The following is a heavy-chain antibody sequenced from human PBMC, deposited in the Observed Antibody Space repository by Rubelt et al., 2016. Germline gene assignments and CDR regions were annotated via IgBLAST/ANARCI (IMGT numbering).Heavy chain of an antibody. J-gene: IGHJ3*02. D-gene: IGHD2-21*02. CDR1: GFTFSSYA. CDR2: ISYDGSNK. V-gene: IGHV3-30*04. CDR3: APRWCGGDCKNAFDI. Sequence: QVQLVESGGGVVQPGRSLRLSCAASGFTFSSYAMHWVRQAPGKGLEWVAVISYDGSNKYYADSVKGRFTISRDNSKNTLDRQMTSLRAEDTAVYYCAPRWCGGDCKNAFDIWGQGTMVTVSS.